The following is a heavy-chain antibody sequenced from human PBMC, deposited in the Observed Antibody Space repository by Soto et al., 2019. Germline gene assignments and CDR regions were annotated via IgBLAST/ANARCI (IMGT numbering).Heavy chain of an antibody. V-gene: IGHV1-24*01. CDR2: FDPEDGET. D-gene: IGHD3-22*01. J-gene: IGHJ5*02. Sequence: ASAKVSCKVSGYTLTELSMHWVRQAPGKGLEWMGGFDPEDGETIYAQKFQGRVTMTEDTSTDTAYMELSSLRSEDTAVYYCATAAYDSSGYYLVWFDPWGQGTLVTVSS. CDR1: GYTLTELS. CDR3: ATAAYDSSGYYLVWFDP.